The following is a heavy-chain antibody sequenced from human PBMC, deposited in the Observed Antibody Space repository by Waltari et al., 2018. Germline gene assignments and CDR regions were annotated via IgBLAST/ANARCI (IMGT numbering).Heavy chain of an antibody. V-gene: IGHV3-33*01. D-gene: IGHD2-2*02. J-gene: IGHJ4*02. CDR3: AREGDTPGYSLDY. Sequence: QVQLVESGGGVVQPGRSLRLSCAASGFTFSSYGMHWVRQAPGKGLGWVAVIWYDGSNKYYADSVKGRFTISRDNSKNTLYLQMNSLRAEDTAVYYCAREGDTPGYSLDYWGQGTLVTVSS. CDR1: GFTFSSYG. CDR2: IWYDGSNK.